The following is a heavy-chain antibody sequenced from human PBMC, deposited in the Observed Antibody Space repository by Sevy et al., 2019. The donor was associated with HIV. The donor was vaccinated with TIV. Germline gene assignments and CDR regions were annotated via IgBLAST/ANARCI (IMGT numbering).Heavy chain of an antibody. Sequence: GGSLRLSCTASGFTFGDYAMSWVRQAPGKGLEWVGFIRNIAYGGTTEYAASVKGRFTISRDDSKSIAYLQMNSLKTEDTAVYYCTGSSSGYSANFDYWGQGTLVTVSS. CDR1: GFTFGDYA. CDR3: TGSSSGYSANFDY. V-gene: IGHV3-49*04. D-gene: IGHD3-22*01. J-gene: IGHJ4*02. CDR2: IRNIAYGGTT.